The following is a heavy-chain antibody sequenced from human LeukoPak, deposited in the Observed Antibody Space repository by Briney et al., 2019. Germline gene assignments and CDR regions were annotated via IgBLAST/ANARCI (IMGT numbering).Heavy chain of an antibody. D-gene: IGHD3-22*01. CDR3: TRRSHYYDSSGYPPFDL. Sequence: ASVKVSCKASGYTFTSYYMHWVRQAPGQGLEWMGIINPSGGSTSYAQKFQGRITMTRDTSINTAFIELTSLRSEDTALYYCTRRSHYYDSSGYPPFDLWGQGTLVSVSS. J-gene: IGHJ5*02. CDR2: INPSGGST. V-gene: IGHV1-46*01. CDR1: GYTFTSYY.